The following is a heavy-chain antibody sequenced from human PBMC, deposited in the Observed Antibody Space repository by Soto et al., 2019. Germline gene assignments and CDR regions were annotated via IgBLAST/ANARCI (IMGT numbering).Heavy chain of an antibody. V-gene: IGHV1-18*01. CDR1: GYSFTTYG. J-gene: IGHJ4*02. D-gene: IGHD3-9*01. CDR2: ISAYNGKT. CDR3: ARDRYYDILTGHDY. Sequence: ASVKVSCKASGYSFTTYGISWVRQAPGQGLEWMGWISAYNGKTNYAQKFQGRVTMTTDTSTSTAYMELRSLRSDDTAVYYCARDRYYDILTGHDYWGQGTLVTVSS.